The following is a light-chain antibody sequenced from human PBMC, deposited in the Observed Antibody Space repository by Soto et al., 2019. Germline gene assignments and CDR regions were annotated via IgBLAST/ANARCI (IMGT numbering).Light chain of an antibody. CDR1: SSDIGGYKY. V-gene: IGLV2-14*01. Sequence: QSALTQPASVSGSPGQSITLSCTGTSSDIGGYKYVSWYQQHPGKAPKLTLYEFSNRPSGVSSRFSGSKSANTAFLTISGLQAEDEADYYCQSYDSTLSGSRVFGGGTKLTVL. J-gene: IGLJ3*02. CDR2: EFS. CDR3: QSYDSTLSGSRV.